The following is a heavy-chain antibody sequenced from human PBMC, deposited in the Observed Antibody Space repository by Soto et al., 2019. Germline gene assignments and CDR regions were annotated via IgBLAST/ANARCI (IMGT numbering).Heavy chain of an antibody. Sequence: SETLSLTCAVSGGSISSGGYSWSWIRQPPGKGLEWIGYIYHSGSTYYNPSLKSRVTISVDRSKNQFSLRLSSVTAADTAVYYCARLGACYQSLEPWGQGTLVTVSS. V-gene: IGHV4-30-2*01. CDR3: ARLGACYQSLEP. D-gene: IGHD2-2*01. CDR2: IYHSGST. J-gene: IGHJ5*02. CDR1: GGSISSGGYS.